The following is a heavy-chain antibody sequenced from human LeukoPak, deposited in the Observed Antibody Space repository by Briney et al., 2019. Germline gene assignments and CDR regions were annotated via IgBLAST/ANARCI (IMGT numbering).Heavy chain of an antibody. CDR2: IYYSGST. J-gene: IGHJ4*02. CDR1: GGSISSSSYY. CDR3: ARDSGSGWWFDC. Sequence: SETLSLTCTVSGGSISSSSYYWGWIRQPPGKGLEWIGSIYYSGSTYYNPSLKSRVTISVDTSKNQFSLKLSSVTAADTAVYYCARDSGSGWWFDCWGQGTLVTASS. V-gene: IGHV4-39*07. D-gene: IGHD6-19*01.